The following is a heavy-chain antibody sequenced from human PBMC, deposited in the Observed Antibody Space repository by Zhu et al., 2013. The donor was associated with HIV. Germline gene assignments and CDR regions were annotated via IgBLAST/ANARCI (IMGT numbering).Heavy chain of an antibody. CDR3: ARAGTVTTDLGLLSSMCAFDI. CDR1: GGSISSGDYY. D-gene: IGHD4-17*01. J-gene: IGHJ3*02. CDR2: IYYSGST. Sequence: VQLQESGPGLVKPSQTLSLTCTVSGGSISSGDYYWSWIRQPPGKGLEWIGYIYYSGSTYYNPSLKSRVTISVDTSKNQFSLKLSSVTAADTAVYYCARAGTVTTDLGLLSSMCAFDIWGQGTMVTVSS. V-gene: IGHV4-30-4*01.